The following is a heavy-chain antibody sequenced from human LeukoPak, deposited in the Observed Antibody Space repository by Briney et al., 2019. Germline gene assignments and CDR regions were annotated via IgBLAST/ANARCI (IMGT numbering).Heavy chain of an antibody. D-gene: IGHD2-21*02. Sequence: PSETLSLTCTVSGGSMSSNYWSWIRQPAGKGLEWIGRIYTSGSPNYNPSLKSRVTMSVDTSKNQFSLKLTSVTAADTAVYYCARGMPGTNCGGDCYLNWFDPWGQGSLVTVSS. CDR1: GGSMSSNY. J-gene: IGHJ5*02. CDR2: IYTSGSP. V-gene: IGHV4-4*07. CDR3: ARGMPGTNCGGDCYLNWFDP.